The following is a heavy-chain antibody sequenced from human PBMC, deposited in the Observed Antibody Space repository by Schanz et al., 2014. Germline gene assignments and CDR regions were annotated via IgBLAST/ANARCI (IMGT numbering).Heavy chain of an antibody. D-gene: IGHD5-18*01. J-gene: IGHJ4*02. CDR1: GFTFSTFA. V-gene: IGHV3-64*04. CDR3: VRVSFADPRLYRGMDRDIDY. CDR2: ISNNGDST. Sequence: VQLVESGGDLVQPGGSLRLSCSASGFTFSTFAMHWVRQAPGKGLEYISAISNNGDSTYYADSVKGRLTISRDDAKKSMYLQMNNLRAEDTAVYYCVRVSFADPRLYRGMDRDIDYWGQGTLVTVSS.